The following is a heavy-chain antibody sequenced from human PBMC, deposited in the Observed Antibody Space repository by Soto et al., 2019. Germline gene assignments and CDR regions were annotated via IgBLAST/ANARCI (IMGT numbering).Heavy chain of an antibody. D-gene: IGHD1-26*01. J-gene: IGHJ4*02. V-gene: IGHV3-30-3*01. Sequence: GGSLRLSCAASGFTFSSYAMHWVRQAPGKGLEWVAVISYDGSNKYYADSVKGRFTISRDNSKNTLYLQMNSLRAEDTAVYYCARDSSGSYYTISYYFDYWGQGTLVTVSS. CDR2: ISYDGSNK. CDR3: ARDSSGSYYTISYYFDY. CDR1: GFTFSSYA.